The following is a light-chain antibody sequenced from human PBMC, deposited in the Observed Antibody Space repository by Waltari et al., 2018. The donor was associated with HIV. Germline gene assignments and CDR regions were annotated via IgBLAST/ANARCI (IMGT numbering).Light chain of an antibody. CDR1: RRDVGTYDY. Sequence: QSALTQPASVSGSPGQAITISCTGSRRDVGTYDYISWYQPHPVTAPKLRISDVTARPSGISNRFSGSKSGTTASLTIAGLQAEDEAEYFCCSFAGSNFVFGSGTKVTVL. CDR3: CSFAGSNFV. V-gene: IGLV2-23*02. J-gene: IGLJ1*01. CDR2: DVT.